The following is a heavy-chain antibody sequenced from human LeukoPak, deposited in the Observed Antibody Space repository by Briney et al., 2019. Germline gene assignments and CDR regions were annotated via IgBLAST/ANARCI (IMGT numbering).Heavy chain of an antibody. CDR3: AKDLQHRYSSGWLDRLY. CDR1: GFTFSSYE. D-gene: IGHD6-19*01. J-gene: IGHJ4*02. Sequence: GGSLRLSCAASGFTFSSYEMNWVRQAPGKGLEWVSYISSSGSTIYYADSVKGRFTISRDNAKNSLYLQMNSLRAEDTAVYYCAKDLQHRYSSGWLDRLYWGQGTLVTVSS. CDR2: ISSSGSTI. V-gene: IGHV3-48*03.